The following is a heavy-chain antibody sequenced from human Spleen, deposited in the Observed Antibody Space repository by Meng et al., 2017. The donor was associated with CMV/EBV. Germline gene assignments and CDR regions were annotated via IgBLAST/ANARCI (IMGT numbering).Heavy chain of an antibody. CDR1: GFNFSDYY. CDR3: ARDLQNGYASSIKDY. J-gene: IGHJ4*02. CDR2: ISASGRLH. V-gene: IGHV3-11*04. D-gene: IGHD3-16*01. Sequence: LSLTCVVAGFNFSDYYMTWIRQAPGKGLEYASLISASGRLHWSTDSVKGRFTISRDNAQKSLYLRMNSLRAEDTAVYYCARDLQNGYASSIKDYWGQGTLVTVSS.